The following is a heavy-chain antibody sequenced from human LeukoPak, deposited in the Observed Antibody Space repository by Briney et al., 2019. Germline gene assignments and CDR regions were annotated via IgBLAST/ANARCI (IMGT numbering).Heavy chain of an antibody. CDR2: IYTSGST. D-gene: IGHD4-17*01. V-gene: IGHV4-4*07. Sequence: PGGSLRLSCAASGFTFSNYSMSWIRQPAGKGLEWIGRIYTSGSTNYNPSLKSRVTMSVDTSKNQFSLKLSSVTAADTAVYYRARGIGSDDYGDYGVHGTPYFDYWGQGTLVTVSS. J-gene: IGHJ4*02. CDR1: GFTFSNYS. CDR3: ARGIGSDDYGDYGVHGTPYFDY.